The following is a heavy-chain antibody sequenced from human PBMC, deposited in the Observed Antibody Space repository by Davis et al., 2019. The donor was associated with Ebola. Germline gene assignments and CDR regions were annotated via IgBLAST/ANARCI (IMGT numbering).Heavy chain of an antibody. J-gene: IGHJ6*02. CDR2: ISGSGGST. V-gene: IGHV3-23*01. D-gene: IGHD4-17*01. CDR3: AKGYYGDFYYYYYGMDV. Sequence: GESLKISCAASGFTFSSYAMSWVRQAPGKGLEWVSAISGSGGSTYYADSVKGRFTISRDNSKNTLYLQMNSLRAEDTAVYYCAKGYYGDFYYYYYGMDVWGQGTTVTVSS. CDR1: GFTFSSYA.